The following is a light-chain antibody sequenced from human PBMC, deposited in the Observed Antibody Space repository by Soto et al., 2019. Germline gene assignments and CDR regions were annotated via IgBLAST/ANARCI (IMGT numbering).Light chain of an antibody. CDR1: SSNIGGTNY. Sequence: QSVLTQPPSASGTPGQRVFISCSGSSSNIGGTNYAYWYQQLPGAAPKLLMHSNNLRPSGVPERISGSKSGNTASLTVSGLQAEDEADYYCSSFAGSNNFPYVFGTGTKVTVL. CDR2: SNN. J-gene: IGLJ1*01. V-gene: IGLV1-47*02. CDR3: SSFAGSNNFPYV.